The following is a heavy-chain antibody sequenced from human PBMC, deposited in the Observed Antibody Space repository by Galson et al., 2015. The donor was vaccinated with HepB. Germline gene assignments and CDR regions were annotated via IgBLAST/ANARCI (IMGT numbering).Heavy chain of an antibody. J-gene: IGHJ4*02. D-gene: IGHD4-17*01. CDR1: GFTFSDYY. Sequence: SLRLSCAASGFTFSDYYKSWIRQAPGKGLEWVSYISSSSSYTNYADSVKGRFTISRDNAKNSLYLQMNSLRAEDTAVYYCARVPHDYGDFNDYWGQGTLVTVSS. CDR2: ISSSSSYT. V-gene: IGHV3-11*05. CDR3: ARVPHDYGDFNDY.